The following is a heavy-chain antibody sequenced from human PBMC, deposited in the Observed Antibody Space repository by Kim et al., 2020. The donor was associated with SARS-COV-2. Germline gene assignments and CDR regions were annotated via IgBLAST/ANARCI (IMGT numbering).Heavy chain of an antibody. CDR3: VRDRDYYFDF. D-gene: IGHD3-10*01. CDR1: GYTFTTYG. Sequence: ASVKVSCKTSGYTFTTYGISWVRQAPGQGLEWMGWISTSRGNTNYAQKFQGRVTMTTDTSSSTAYMELRSLRFDDTAVYYCVRDRDYYFDFWGRGTLVTV. CDR2: ISTSRGNT. J-gene: IGHJ4*02. V-gene: IGHV1-18*01.